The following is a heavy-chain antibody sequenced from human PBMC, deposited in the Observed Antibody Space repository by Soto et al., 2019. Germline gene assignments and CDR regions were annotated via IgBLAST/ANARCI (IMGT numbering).Heavy chain of an antibody. CDR2: MDPNSGNT. CDR3: ARDSYSSSSSDFDY. J-gene: IGHJ4*02. D-gene: IGHD6-6*01. Sequence: ASVKVSCKASGYTFTSYDINWVRQATGQGLGWMGWMDPNSGNTGYAHKFQGRVTMTRNTSISTAYMELSSLRSEDTAVYYCARDSYSSSSSDFDYWGQGTLVTVSS. CDR1: GYTFTSYD. V-gene: IGHV1-8*01.